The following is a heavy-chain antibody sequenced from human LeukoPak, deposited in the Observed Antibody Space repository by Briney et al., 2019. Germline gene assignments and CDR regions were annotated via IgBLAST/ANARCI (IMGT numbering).Heavy chain of an antibody. CDR3: ARVNYYYDYVWGSYRYGTFDY. V-gene: IGHV4-4*07. J-gene: IGHJ4*02. D-gene: IGHD3-16*02. Sequence: SETLSLTCTVSGGSISSYYWSWIRQPAGKGLEWIGRIYTSGSTNYNPSLKSRVTISVDKSKNQFSLKLSSVTAADTAVYYCARVNYYYDYVWGSYRYGTFDYWGQGTLVTVSS. CDR2: IYTSGST. CDR1: GGSISSYY.